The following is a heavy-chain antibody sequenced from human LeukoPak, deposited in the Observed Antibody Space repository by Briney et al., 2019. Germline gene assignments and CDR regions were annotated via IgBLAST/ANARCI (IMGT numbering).Heavy chain of an antibody. D-gene: IGHD3-9*01. Sequence: GGSLRLSCAASGFTFSSYEMNWVRQAPGKGLEWVSYISSSGSTIYYADSVKGRFTISRDNSKNTLYLQMNSLRAEDTAVYYCAKRLRYFDSYYFDYWGQGTLVTVSS. CDR3: AKRLRYFDSYYFDY. V-gene: IGHV3-48*03. J-gene: IGHJ4*02. CDR1: GFTFSSYE. CDR2: ISSSGSTI.